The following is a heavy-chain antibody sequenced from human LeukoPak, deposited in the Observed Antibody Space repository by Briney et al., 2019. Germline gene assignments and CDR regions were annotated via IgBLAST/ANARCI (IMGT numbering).Heavy chain of an antibody. CDR3: ARAAGEMATIRY. CDR1: GFTFSSYA. Sequence: PGGSLRLSCATSGFTFSSYAMSWVRQAPGKGLEWVSGISGSGDSTYYADSVKGRFTISRDNAKNSLYLQMNSLRAEDTAVYYCARAAGEMATIRYWGQGTLVTVSS. CDR2: ISGSGDST. D-gene: IGHD5-24*01. V-gene: IGHV3-23*01. J-gene: IGHJ4*02.